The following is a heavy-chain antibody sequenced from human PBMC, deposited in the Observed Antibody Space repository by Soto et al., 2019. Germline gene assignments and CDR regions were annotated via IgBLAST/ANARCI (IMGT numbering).Heavy chain of an antibody. Sequence: GESLKISCKGSGYSFTSYWIGWVRQMPGKGLEWMGIIYPGDSDTRYSPSFQGQVTISADKSISTAYLQWSSLKASDTAMYYCARLLKVLYYDSSGYPKPLFDYWGQGTLVTVSS. D-gene: IGHD3-22*01. J-gene: IGHJ4*02. CDR3: ARLLKVLYYDSSGYPKPLFDY. CDR1: GYSFTSYW. CDR2: IYPGDSDT. V-gene: IGHV5-51*01.